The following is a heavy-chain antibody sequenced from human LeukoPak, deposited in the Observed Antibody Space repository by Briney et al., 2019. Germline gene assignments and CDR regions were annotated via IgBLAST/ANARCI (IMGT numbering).Heavy chain of an antibody. CDR2: ISYDGSNK. J-gene: IGHJ6*02. V-gene: IGHV3-30-3*01. Sequence: GGSLRLSCAASGFTFSRHAMHWVRQAPGKGLEWVAVISYDGSNKYYADSVKGRFTISRDNSKNTLYLQMNSLRGEDTAVYYCAKDRDENCSGGSCYYGLDVWGQGTTVTVSS. CDR1: GFTFSRHA. D-gene: IGHD2-15*01. CDR3: AKDRDENCSGGSCYYGLDV.